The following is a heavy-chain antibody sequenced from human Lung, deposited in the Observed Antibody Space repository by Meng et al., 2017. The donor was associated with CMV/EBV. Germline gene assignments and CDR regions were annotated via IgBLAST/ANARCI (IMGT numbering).Heavy chain of an antibody. J-gene: IGHJ4*02. CDR2: INGGNGKT. CDR1: GYPFTSYA. Sequence: QVQLVQYGAEVKKPGASVKVSCMGSGYPFTSYAIHWVRQAPGQMREWMGWINGGNGKTKYSQKFQGRVTITRDTSASTAYMELSSLRSEDTAVYYCARDVVVPAALTVRIDYWGQGTLVTVSS. D-gene: IGHD2-2*01. V-gene: IGHV1-3*01. CDR3: ARDVVVPAALTVRIDY.